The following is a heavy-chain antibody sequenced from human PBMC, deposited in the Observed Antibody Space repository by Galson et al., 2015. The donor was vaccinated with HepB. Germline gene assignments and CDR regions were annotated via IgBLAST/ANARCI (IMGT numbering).Heavy chain of an antibody. V-gene: IGHV1-18*01. CDR1: GYTFSSYS. Sequence: SVKVSCKASGYTFSSYSITWVRQAPGQGLEWMGRISTYNHNTSYARHLQGRVTMTTDTSTSTAYMELRSLRSDDTAVYYCARGALVVVFNGTLNNWFDPWGQGTLVTVSS. J-gene: IGHJ5*02. CDR2: ISTYNHNT. D-gene: IGHD2-15*01. CDR3: ARGALVVVFNGTLNNWFDP.